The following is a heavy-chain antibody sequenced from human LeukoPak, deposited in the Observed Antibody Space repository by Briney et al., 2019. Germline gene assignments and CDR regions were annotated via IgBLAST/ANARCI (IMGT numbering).Heavy chain of an antibody. D-gene: IGHD6-19*01. Sequence: PGGSLRLSCAASGFTFSSYWMSWVRQAPGKGLEWVANIKQDGSEKYYVDSVKGRFTISRDNAKNSLYLQMNSLRAEDTAVYYCARDPHDGIAVAGAFGYYMDVWGKGTTVTVSS. J-gene: IGHJ6*03. CDR2: IKQDGSEK. V-gene: IGHV3-7*01. CDR1: GFTFSSYW. CDR3: ARDPHDGIAVAGAFGYYMDV.